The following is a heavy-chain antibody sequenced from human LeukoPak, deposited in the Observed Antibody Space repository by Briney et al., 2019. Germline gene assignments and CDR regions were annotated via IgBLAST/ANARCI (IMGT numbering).Heavy chain of an antibody. CDR1: GCTFTSYG. CDR3: ARSPQHFDRFFDGDSHYFFDS. J-gene: IGHJ4*02. CDR2: INPNSGGT. V-gene: IGHV1-2*02. Sequence: ASVKVSCKASGCTFTSYGISWVRQAPGQGLEWMGWINPNSGGTNYAQKFQGRVTMTRDTSISTAYMELSRLRSDDTAVYYCARSPQHFDRFFDGDSHYFFDSWGQGTLVTVSS. D-gene: IGHD3-9*01.